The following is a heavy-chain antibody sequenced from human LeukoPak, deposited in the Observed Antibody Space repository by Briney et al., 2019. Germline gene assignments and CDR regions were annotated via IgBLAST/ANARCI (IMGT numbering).Heavy chain of an antibody. D-gene: IGHD1-1*01. J-gene: IGHJ5*02. CDR1: GFTFSTYA. CDR3: EKDKWNGWFDA. Sequence: PGGSLRLSCAASGFTFSTYAMAWVRLAPGKGLEWVSTISGSGDSPYYADSVRGRFTISRDNSKNTRYLQMDSLGVVETAMYYCEKDKWNGWFDAWGQGILVPVSS. CDR2: ISGSGDSP. V-gene: IGHV3-23*01.